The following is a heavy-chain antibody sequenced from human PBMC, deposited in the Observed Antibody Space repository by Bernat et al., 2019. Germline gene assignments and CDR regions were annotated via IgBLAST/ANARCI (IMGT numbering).Heavy chain of an antibody. J-gene: IGHJ4*02. V-gene: IGHV3-23*04. CDR2: ISGSGGST. CDR3: AKSNQRARPLEVY. D-gene: IGHD6-25*01. Sequence: EVQLVESGGGLVQPGGSLGLSCAASGFTFSSYAMSWVRQAPGKGLEWVSAISGSGGSTYDADSVKGRFTISRDNSKNTLYMQMNSLRAEDTAVYYCAKSNQRARPLEVYWGQGTLVTVSS. CDR1: GFTFSSYA.